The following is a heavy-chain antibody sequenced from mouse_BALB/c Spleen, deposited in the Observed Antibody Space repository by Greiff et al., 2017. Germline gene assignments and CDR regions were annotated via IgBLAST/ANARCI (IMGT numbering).Heavy chain of an antibody. Sequence: VQLQQSGPELVKPGASVKISCKASGYSFTGYFMNWVMQSHGKSLEWIGRINPYNGDTFYNQKFKGKATLTVDKSSSTAHMKLRSLASEDSAVYYCARGTTVVRPFDYWGQGTTLTVSS. J-gene: IGHJ2*01. D-gene: IGHD1-1*01. V-gene: IGHV1-20*02. CDR2: INPYNGDT. CDR1: GYSFTGYF. CDR3: ARGTTVVRPFDY.